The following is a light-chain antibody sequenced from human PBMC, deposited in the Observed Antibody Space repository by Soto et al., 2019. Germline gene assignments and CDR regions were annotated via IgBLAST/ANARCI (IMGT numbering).Light chain of an antibody. Sequence: DTVLTQTPLSSPVTLGQPASISCKSSQSLVYGDGNTYLSWLQQRPGQPPRLLIYQVSKRFSGVSDRFSGSGAGTDFTLKTSRVEPEDVGVYSCLQLPHFPRTFGKGTKVEIK. V-gene: IGKV2-24*01. J-gene: IGKJ1*01. CDR1: QSLVYGDGNTY. CDR2: QVS. CDR3: LQLPHFPRT.